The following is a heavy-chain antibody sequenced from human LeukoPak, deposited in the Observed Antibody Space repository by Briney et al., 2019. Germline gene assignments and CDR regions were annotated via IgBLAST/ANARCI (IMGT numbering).Heavy chain of an antibody. D-gene: IGHD2-2*01. CDR1: GFSFGIYS. CDR2: VSSSSTSI. CDR3: ARGPPCSSTSCYVTGAFDF. J-gene: IGHJ3*01. Sequence: KAGGSLRLSCAASGFSFGIYSMNWVRQAPGKGLEWVSSVSSSSTSIYYADSLKGRFTISRDNAKNSLFLQVNSLRDEDTAVYYCARGPPCSSTSCYVTGAFDFWGQGTMVTVSS. V-gene: IGHV3-21*01.